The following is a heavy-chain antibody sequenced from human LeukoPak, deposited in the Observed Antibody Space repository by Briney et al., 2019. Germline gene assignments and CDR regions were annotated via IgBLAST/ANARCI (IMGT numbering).Heavy chain of an antibody. CDR2: ISGGGDNR. V-gene: IGHV3-23*01. D-gene: IGHD1-26*01. CDR3: ARGPTTRLPFDI. Sequence: PGGSLRLSCAASGFTFSTYSMTWVRQAPGKGLEWVSIISGGGDNRYYADSVKGRFTISRDNSKNTLYLQMNSLRAEDTAVYYCARGPTTRLPFDIWGQGTMVTVSS. CDR1: GFTFSTYS. J-gene: IGHJ3*02.